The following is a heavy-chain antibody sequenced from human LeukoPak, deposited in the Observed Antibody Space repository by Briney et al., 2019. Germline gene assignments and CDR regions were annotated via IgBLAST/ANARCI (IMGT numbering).Heavy chain of an antibody. CDR3: ARVPADY. CDR2: ISSSSSYI. Sequence: GGSLRLSCVASGFTFSSYSMTWVRQAPGKGLEWVSSISSSSSYIYYADSLKGRFTISRDNAKNSLYLQMNSLRAEDTAMYYCARVPADYWGQGTLATVSS. J-gene: IGHJ4*02. V-gene: IGHV3-21*01. CDR1: GFTFSSYS.